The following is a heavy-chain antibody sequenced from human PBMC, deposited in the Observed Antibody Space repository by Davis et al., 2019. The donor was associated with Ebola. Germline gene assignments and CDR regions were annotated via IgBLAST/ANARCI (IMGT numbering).Heavy chain of an antibody. V-gene: IGHV1-3*01. CDR2: INAGNGNT. D-gene: IGHD2-8*02. CDR1: GYTFTSYA. Sequence: ASVKVSCKASGYTFTSYAMHWVRQAPGQRLEWMGWINAGNGNTKYSQKFQGRVTMTRNTSISTAYMELSSLRSEDTAVYYCARRWLYWWSGMDVWGQGTTVTVSS. CDR3: ARRWLYWWSGMDV. J-gene: IGHJ6*02.